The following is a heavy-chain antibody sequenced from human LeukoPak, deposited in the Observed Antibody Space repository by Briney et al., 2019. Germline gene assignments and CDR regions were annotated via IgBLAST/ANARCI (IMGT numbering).Heavy chain of an antibody. CDR1: GFTFSSYS. CDR3: AKAQWLVGFDY. Sequence: GGSLRLSCAASGFTFSSYSMNWVRQAPGKGLEWVSSISSSSSYIYYADSVKGRFTTSRDNAKNTLYPQMNSLRAENTAVYYCAKAQWLVGFDYWGQGTLVTVSS. V-gene: IGHV3-21*04. D-gene: IGHD6-19*01. CDR2: ISSSSSYI. J-gene: IGHJ4*02.